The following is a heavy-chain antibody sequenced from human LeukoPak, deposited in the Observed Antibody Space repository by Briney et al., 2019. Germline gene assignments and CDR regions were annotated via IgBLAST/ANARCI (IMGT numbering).Heavy chain of an antibody. CDR2: INTNTGNP. D-gene: IGHD3-10*01. CDR1: GYIFTNHY. J-gene: IGHJ4*02. CDR3: AREYIDPTLGDYDSGSYIDY. Sequence: ASVKVSCKASGYIFTNHYMHWVRQAPGQGLEWMGWINTNTGNPTYAQGFTGRFVFSLDTSVSTAYLQISSLKAEDTAVYYCAREYIDPTLGDYDSGSYIDYWGQGTLVTVSS. V-gene: IGHV7-4-1*02.